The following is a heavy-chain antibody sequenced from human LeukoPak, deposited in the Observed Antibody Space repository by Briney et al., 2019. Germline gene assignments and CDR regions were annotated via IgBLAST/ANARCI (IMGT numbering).Heavy chain of an antibody. CDR2: ISAYNGNT. CDR1: GYTFTSYG. CDR3: ARDPGLMVRGSRRGYDGNYYYMDV. J-gene: IGHJ6*03. Sequence: ASVKVSYKASGYTFTSYGISWVRQAPGQGLEWMGWISAYNGNTNYAQKLQGRVTMTTDTSTSTAYMELRSLRSDDTAVYYCARDPGLMVRGSRRGYDGNYYYMDVWGKGTTVTISS. V-gene: IGHV1-18*01. D-gene: IGHD3-10*01.